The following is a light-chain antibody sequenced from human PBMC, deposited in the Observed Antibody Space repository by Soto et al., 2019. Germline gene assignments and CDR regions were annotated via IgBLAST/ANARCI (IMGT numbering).Light chain of an antibody. Sequence: SQMIQSRSSVSAAVGDRVTITCRAIQSISSYLNWYQQKPGKAPKLLIYAASSLQSGVPSRFSGSGSGTDFTLTISSLQPEDFATYYCQQSYITPSTFGGGTMVDVK. CDR3: QQSYITPST. J-gene: IGKJ4*01. V-gene: IGKV1-39*01. CDR1: QSISSY. CDR2: AAS.